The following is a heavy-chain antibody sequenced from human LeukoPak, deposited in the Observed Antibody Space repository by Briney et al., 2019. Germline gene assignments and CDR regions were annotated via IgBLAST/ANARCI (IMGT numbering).Heavy chain of an antibody. CDR1: GGSFSGYY. Sequence: PSETLSLTCAVYGGSFSGYYWSWIRQPPGKGLEWIGEINHSGSTNYNPSLKRRVTISVDTSKNQFSLKLSSVTAADTAVYYCARDSAADNWFAPWGQGTLVTISS. J-gene: IGHJ5*02. V-gene: IGHV4-34*01. D-gene: IGHD6-13*01. CDR2: INHSGST. CDR3: ARDSAADNWFAP.